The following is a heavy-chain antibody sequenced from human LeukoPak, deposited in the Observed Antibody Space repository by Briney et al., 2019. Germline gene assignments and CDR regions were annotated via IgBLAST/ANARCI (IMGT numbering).Heavy chain of an antibody. CDR1: GYTFTSYY. Sequence: ASVKVSCKASGYTFTSYYMHWVRQAPGQGLEWMGIINPTGGSTSYAQKFQGRVTITADGSTSTAYMELSSLRSEDTAVYYCARDRGYCSSTSCYGGPLDPWGQGTLVTVSS. D-gene: IGHD2-2*01. CDR2: INPTGGST. J-gene: IGHJ5*02. CDR3: ARDRGYCSSTSCYGGPLDP. V-gene: IGHV1-46*01.